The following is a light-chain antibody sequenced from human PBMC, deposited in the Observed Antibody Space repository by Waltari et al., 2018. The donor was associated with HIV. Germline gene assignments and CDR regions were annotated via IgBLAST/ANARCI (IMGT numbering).Light chain of an antibody. V-gene: IGLV2-11*01. CDR3: CSYSGSYPVV. CDR1: SSDVGVYNF. CDR2: DVS. Sequence: QSALTQPRSESGSPGQSVTISCTGTSSDVGVYNFVSWYQQHPGKAPKLMIYDVSKRPSGVPDRFSGSKSGHTASLTISGLQADDEADYYCCSYSGSYPVVFGGGTKLTVL. J-gene: IGLJ2*01.